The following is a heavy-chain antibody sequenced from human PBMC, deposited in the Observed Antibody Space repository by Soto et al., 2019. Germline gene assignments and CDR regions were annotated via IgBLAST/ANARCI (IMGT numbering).Heavy chain of an antibody. D-gene: IGHD3-22*01. J-gene: IGHJ4*02. CDR3: ARRLGYYDSSGYYFDY. CDR2: INPSGGST. V-gene: IGHV1-46*01. CDR1: GYTFTSYY. Sequence: AASVKVSCKASGYTFTSYYMHWVRQAPGQGLEWMGIINPSGGSTSYAQKFQGRVTMTRDTSTSTVYMELSSLRSEDTAVYYCARRLGYYDSSGYYFDYWGQGTLVTVSS.